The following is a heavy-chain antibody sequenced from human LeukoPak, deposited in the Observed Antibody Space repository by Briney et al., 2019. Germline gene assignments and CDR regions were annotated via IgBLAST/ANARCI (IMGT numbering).Heavy chain of an antibody. CDR2: ISDSGST. Sequence: SETLSLTCTVSGGSISSDDYYWNWIRQPPGKGLEWIAYISDSGSTSYNPSLESRFAVSLDTSKNQFSLRLSSVTAADTAVYYCARVTRFTGSYYSFYYYAMDVWGQGTTVTVSS. D-gene: IGHD1-26*01. CDR3: ARVTRFTGSYYSFYYYAMDV. V-gene: IGHV4-30-4*01. J-gene: IGHJ6*02. CDR1: GGSISSDDYY.